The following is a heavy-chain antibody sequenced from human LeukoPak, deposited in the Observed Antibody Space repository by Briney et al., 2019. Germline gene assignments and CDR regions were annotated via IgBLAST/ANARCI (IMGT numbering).Heavy chain of an antibody. J-gene: IGHJ3*01. CDR3: AKDNGGTYYNHAFDV. Sequence: PGGSLRLSCGASGFAFSTYGMSWVRQAPGTGLEWVSGISGGGGGPLYADSVKGRFTISRDNSKNTLSLQIDSLRVEDTAVYYCAKDNGGTYYNHAFDVWGQGTMVTVSS. CDR2: ISGGGGGP. V-gene: IGHV3-23*01. CDR1: GFAFSTYG. D-gene: IGHD1-26*01.